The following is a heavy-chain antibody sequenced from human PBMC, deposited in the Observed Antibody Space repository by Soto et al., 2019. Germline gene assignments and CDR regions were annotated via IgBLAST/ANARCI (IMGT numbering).Heavy chain of an antibody. J-gene: IGHJ4*02. CDR3: ARRAYGDQDFDY. V-gene: IGHV4-39*01. D-gene: IGHD4-17*01. CDR1: GGSISSSSYY. Sequence: SETLSLTCTVSGGSISSSSYYWGWIRQPPGKGLEWIGSIYYSGSTYYNPSLKSRVTISVDTSKNQFSLKLSSVTAADTAVYYCARRAYGDQDFDYWGQGTLVTVSS. CDR2: IYYSGST.